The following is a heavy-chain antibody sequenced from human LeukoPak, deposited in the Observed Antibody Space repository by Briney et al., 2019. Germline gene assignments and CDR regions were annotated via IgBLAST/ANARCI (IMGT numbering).Heavy chain of an antibody. CDR3: ANVAPPEIDS. CDR2: ISGSGVNT. J-gene: IGHJ4*02. CDR1: GFTFSTYA. V-gene: IGHV3-23*01. D-gene: IGHD2-15*01. Sequence: PGGSLRLSCAASGFTFSTYAMTWVRQAPGKGLEWVSSISGSGVNTYHADSVKGRFTISRDNSKSTLYLQMNSLRAEDTAVYYCANVAPPEIDSWGQGTLVTVSS.